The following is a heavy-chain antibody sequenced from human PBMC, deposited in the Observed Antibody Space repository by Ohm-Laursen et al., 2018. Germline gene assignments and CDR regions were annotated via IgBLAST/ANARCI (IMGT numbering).Heavy chain of an antibody. Sequence: SETLSLTCTVSGGSISSYYWSWIRQPPGKGLEWIGYIYYSGSTNYNPSLKSRVTISVDTSKNQFSLKLSSVTAADTAVYYCARDLGSSTSDRGMDVWGQGTTVTVSS. CDR1: GGSISSYY. CDR3: ARDLGSSTSDRGMDV. D-gene: IGHD2-2*01. CDR2: IYYSGST. V-gene: IGHV4-59*01. J-gene: IGHJ6*02.